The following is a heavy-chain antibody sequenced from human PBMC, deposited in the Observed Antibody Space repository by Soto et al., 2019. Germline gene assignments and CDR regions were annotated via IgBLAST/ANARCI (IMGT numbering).Heavy chain of an antibody. CDR1: GGSISSGDYY. D-gene: IGHD3-22*01. CDR2: IYYSGST. Sequence: QVQLQESGPGLVKPSQTLSLTCTVSGGSISSGDYYWSWIRQPPGKGLEWIGYIYYSGSTYYNPSLKSRVTISVDTSKNQFSLKLSSVTAADTAVYYCARAVDEANYYDSSGCYYAPALLDYWGQGTLVTVSS. CDR3: ARAVDEANYYDSSGCYYAPALLDY. V-gene: IGHV4-30-4*01. J-gene: IGHJ4*02.